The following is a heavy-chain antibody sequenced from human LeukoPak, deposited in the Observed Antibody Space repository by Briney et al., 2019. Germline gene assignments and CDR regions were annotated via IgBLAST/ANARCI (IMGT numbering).Heavy chain of an antibody. J-gene: IGHJ4*02. CDR3: AIGGGYSSSWSI. V-gene: IGHV1-8*01. CDR2: MNPNSGNT. Sequence: ASVTVSCKASGYTFPSYDINWVRQATGQGLEWMGWMNPNSGNTGCAQKFQGRVTMARNTSIITAYMELSSLRSEDTAVYYCAIGGGYSSSWSIWGQGTLVTVSS. CDR1: GYTFPSYD. D-gene: IGHD6-13*01.